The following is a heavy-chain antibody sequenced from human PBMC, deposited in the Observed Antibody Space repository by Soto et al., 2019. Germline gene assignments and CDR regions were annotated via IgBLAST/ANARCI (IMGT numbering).Heavy chain of an antibody. CDR3: AKRIYSSGWFWFDP. D-gene: IGHD6-19*01. CDR1: GFTFSSYA. V-gene: IGHV3-23*01. J-gene: IGHJ5*02. Sequence: GGSLRLSCAASGFTFSSYAMSWVRQAPGKGLEWVSAISGSGGSTYYADTVKGRFTISRDNSKNTLYLQMNSLRAEDTAVYYCAKRIYSSGWFWFDPWGQGTLVTVSS. CDR2: ISGSGGST.